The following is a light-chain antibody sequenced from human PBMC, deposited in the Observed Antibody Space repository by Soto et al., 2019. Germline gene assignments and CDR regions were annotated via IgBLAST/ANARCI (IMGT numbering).Light chain of an antibody. J-gene: IGLJ1*01. CDR3: SSFTSSTSYV. CDR1: SSDVGSYNS. V-gene: IGLV2-14*03. Sequence: QSVLTQPASVSGSPGQSIAIPCTGTSSDVGSYNSVSWYQQYPGKAPKLMIHDVNNRPSGISDRFSGSKSGNTASLTISGLQAEDEADYYCSSFTSSTSYVFGTGTRSPS. CDR2: DVN.